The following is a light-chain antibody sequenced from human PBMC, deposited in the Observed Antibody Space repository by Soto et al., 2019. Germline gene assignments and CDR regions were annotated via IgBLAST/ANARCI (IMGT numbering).Light chain of an antibody. CDR1: QSVSTY. J-gene: IGKJ1*01. CDR2: CAS. CDR3: QQYGSSPIT. V-gene: IGKV3-20*01. Sequence: DIEMTQSPATLSSSLGDRATLSCRASQSVSTYLAWYQQKPGQPPKLLIYCASNRATGIPDRFSGSGSGTDFTLTISRLEPEDVAVYYCQQYGSSPITFGEGTKVDIK.